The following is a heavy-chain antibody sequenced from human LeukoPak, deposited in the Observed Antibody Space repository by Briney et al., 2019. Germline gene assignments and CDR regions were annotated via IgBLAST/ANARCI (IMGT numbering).Heavy chain of an antibody. V-gene: IGHV3-30*04. CDR1: GFTFSSYA. J-gene: IGHJ5*02. CDR2: ISYDGSNK. CDR3: ARGRWSDP. Sequence: GRSLRLSCAASGFTFSSYAMHWVRQAPGKGLEWVAVISYDGSNKYYADSVKGRFTISRDNSNNTLYLQMNSLRAEDTAVYYCARGRWSDPWGQGTLVTVSS.